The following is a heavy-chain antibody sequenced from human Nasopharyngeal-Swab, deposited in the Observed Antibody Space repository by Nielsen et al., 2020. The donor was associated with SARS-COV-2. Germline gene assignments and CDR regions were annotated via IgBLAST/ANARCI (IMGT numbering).Heavy chain of an antibody. CDR3: ARDLLSSWRAIGNWYLDL. CDR2: ISPTSTYI. V-gene: IGHV3-21*01. J-gene: IGHJ2*01. CDR1: GFSFSTYS. Sequence: GGSLRLSCAASGFSFSTYSMNWVRQAPGKGLEWVSSISPTSTYIYYADSVKGRFTISRDNTRNSLYLQMNSLTAEDTAAYYCARDLLSSWRAIGNWYLDLWGRGTLVTVSS. D-gene: IGHD6-13*01.